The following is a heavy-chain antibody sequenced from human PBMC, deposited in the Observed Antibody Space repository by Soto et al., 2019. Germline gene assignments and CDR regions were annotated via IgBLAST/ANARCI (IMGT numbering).Heavy chain of an antibody. Sequence: GGSLRLSCAASGFSFSRFEMNWVRQAPGRGLEWVSYISSSSDVIYYADSVKGRFTISRDNAKNSLYLQMSSLRAEDTAVYFCAKDLGSYLSPAFDYWGLGTLVTVSS. CDR3: AKDLGSYLSPAFDY. CDR2: ISSSSDVI. D-gene: IGHD1-26*01. V-gene: IGHV3-48*03. J-gene: IGHJ4*02. CDR1: GFSFSRFE.